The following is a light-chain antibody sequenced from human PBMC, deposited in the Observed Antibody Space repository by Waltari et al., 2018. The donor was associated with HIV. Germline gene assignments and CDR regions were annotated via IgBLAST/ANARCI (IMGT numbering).Light chain of an antibody. V-gene: IGLV3-25*03. CDR2: KDS. Sequence: SYELTQPPSVSVSPGQTARITCSGDALPKQYAYWYQQKPGQAPVLVIYKDSERPSGIPERFSGSSSGTTGTLTISGVQAEDEADYYCQSADSSGPVFGGGTKLTVL. CDR3: QSADSSGPV. J-gene: IGLJ2*01. CDR1: ALPKQY.